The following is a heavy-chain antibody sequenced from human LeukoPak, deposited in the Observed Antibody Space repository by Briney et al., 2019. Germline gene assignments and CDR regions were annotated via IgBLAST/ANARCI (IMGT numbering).Heavy chain of an antibody. D-gene: IGHD3-22*01. V-gene: IGHV3-21*01. CDR1: GFTFIAYS. CDR2: ISSSSAYI. J-gene: IGHJ3*02. Sequence: PGGSLRLSCAASGFTFIAYSMNWVRQAPGKGLEWVSSISSSSAYIHYADSVEGRFTVSRDNAKNSLYLQMNSLRAEDTAVYYCARENFCDSSGYDAFDIWGQGTMVTVSS. CDR3: ARENFCDSSGYDAFDI.